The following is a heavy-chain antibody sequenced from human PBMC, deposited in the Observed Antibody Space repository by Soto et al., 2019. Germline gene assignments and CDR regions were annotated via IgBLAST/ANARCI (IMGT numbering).Heavy chain of an antibody. D-gene: IGHD2-15*01. CDR2: MNPTSGNT. J-gene: IGHJ6*03. CDR1: GYTFTSYD. V-gene: IGHV1-8*01. Sequence: QVQLVQSGAEVKKPGASVKVSCKASGYTFTSYDINWLRQATGQGLEWMGWMNPTSGNTGYAQKFQGRVTMTRNTAISTAYMELSSLRSEDTAVYYCARHLGATPHYYYYMDVWGKGTTVTVSS. CDR3: ARHLGATPHYYYYMDV.